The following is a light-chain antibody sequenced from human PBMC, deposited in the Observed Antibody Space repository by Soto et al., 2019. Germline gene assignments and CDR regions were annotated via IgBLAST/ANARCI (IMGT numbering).Light chain of an antibody. CDR3: SSYTSSSTLYV. CDR2: DVS. Sequence: QSALTQPPSVSGSPGQSITISCTGTSSDVGGYNYVSWYQQRPGKAPKLMIYDVSNRPSGVSNRFSGSKSGNTASLTISGLQADDEADYYCSSYTSSSTLYVFGTGTKVTVL. V-gene: IGLV2-14*01. CDR1: SSDVGGYNY. J-gene: IGLJ1*01.